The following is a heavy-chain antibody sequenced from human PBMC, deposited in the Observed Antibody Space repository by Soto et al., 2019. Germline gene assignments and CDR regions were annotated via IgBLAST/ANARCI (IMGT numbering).Heavy chain of an antibody. CDR3: AKQRESSSWFQVAWFDP. CDR1: GFTFSNAW. J-gene: IGHJ5*02. D-gene: IGHD6-13*01. CDR2: IKSKTDGGTT. V-gene: IGHV3-15*01. Sequence: GSLGLSCAASGFTFSNAWMSWVRQAPGKGLEWVGRIKSKTDGGTTDYAAPVKGRFTISRDDSKNTLYLQMNSLRAEDTAVYYCAKQRESSSWFQVAWFDPWGQGTLVTVSS.